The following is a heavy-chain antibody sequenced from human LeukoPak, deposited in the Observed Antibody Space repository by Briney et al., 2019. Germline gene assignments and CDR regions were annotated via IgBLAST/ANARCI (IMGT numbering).Heavy chain of an antibody. V-gene: IGHV4-34*09. CDR2: IYYSGST. CDR3: ARGDYYDSSGYYYGFDY. D-gene: IGHD3-22*01. CDR1: GGSFSGYY. Sequence: SETLSLTCAVYGGSFSGYYWSWIRQPPGKGLEWIGYIYYSGSTYYNPSLKSRVTISVDTSKNQFSLKLSSVTAADTAVYYCARGDYYDSSGYYYGFDYWGQGTLVTVSS. J-gene: IGHJ4*02.